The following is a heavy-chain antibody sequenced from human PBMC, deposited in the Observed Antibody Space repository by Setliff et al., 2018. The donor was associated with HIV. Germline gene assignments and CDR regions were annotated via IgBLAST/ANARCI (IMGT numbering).Heavy chain of an antibody. CDR3: ARERRGGYSGYDSHWYFDL. Sequence: PSETLSLTCIVSGASISFDTWSWIRQPPGKGLQWIGFIYNSATTNYNPSLKSRVTMSLDTSKNQFSLKLSSVTAADTAVYYCARERRGGYSGYDSHWYFDLWGRGTLVTVSS. CDR1: GASISFDT. D-gene: IGHD5-12*01. CDR2: IYNSATT. V-gene: IGHV4-59*01. J-gene: IGHJ2*01.